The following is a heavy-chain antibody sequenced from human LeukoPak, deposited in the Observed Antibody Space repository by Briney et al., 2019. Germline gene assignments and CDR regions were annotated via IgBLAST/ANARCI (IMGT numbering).Heavy chain of an antibody. Sequence: SETLSLTCTVSGGSISSYYWSWIRQPPGKGLEWIGYIYYSGSTNYNPSLKSRVTISVDTPKNQFSLKLSSVTAADTAVYYCARDRYDFWSGTGDAFDIWGQGTMVTVSS. V-gene: IGHV4-59*01. CDR2: IYYSGST. J-gene: IGHJ3*02. D-gene: IGHD3-3*01. CDR1: GGSISSYY. CDR3: ARDRYDFWSGTGDAFDI.